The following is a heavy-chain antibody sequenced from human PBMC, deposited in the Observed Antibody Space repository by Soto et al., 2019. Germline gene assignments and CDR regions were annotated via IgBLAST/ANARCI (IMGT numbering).Heavy chain of an antibody. CDR3: ARHRVLIGTDPWYFDL. CDR2: IYYIGST. CDR1: GGSISSYY. Sequence: SETLSLTCTVSGGSISSYYWSWIRQPPGKGLEWIGFIYYIGSTNYNPSLESRVTISVDASKNQFSLNLSSVTAADTAIYYCARHRVLIGTDPWYFDLWGRGTLVTVS. V-gene: IGHV4-59*08. D-gene: IGHD3-3*01. J-gene: IGHJ2*01.